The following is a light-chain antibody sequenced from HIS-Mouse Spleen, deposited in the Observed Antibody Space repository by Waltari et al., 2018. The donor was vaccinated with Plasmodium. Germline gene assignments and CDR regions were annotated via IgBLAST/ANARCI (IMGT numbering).Light chain of an antibody. Sequence: QSALTQPPSASGSPGQSVTISCTGTSSDVGCYHYVSWYQQPPGKAPKLMIYEVSKRPSGVPDRFSGSKSGNTASLTVSGLQAEDEADYYCSSYAGSNNLVFGGGTKLTVL. CDR1: SSDVGCYHY. CDR2: EVS. J-gene: IGLJ2*01. CDR3: SSYAGSNNLV. V-gene: IGLV2-8*01.